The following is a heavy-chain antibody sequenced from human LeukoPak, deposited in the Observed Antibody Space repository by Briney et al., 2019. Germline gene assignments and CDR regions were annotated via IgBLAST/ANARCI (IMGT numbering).Heavy chain of an antibody. J-gene: IGHJ3*02. D-gene: IGHD2-2*01. V-gene: IGHV3-20*04. Sequence: GGSLRLSCAASAFTFHDYGMSWVRHAPGKGLEWVSSINWNSGSTVYADSVKGRFSISRDNGKNSLYLQMNSLRAEDTALYYCARAKDCSSITCPFDIWGQGTMVTVSS. CDR2: INWNSGST. CDR1: AFTFHDYG. CDR3: ARAKDCSSITCPFDI.